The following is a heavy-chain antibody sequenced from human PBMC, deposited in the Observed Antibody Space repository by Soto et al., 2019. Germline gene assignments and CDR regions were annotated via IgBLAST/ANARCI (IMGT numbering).Heavy chain of an antibody. D-gene: IGHD3-22*01. CDR1: GFTFSSYA. V-gene: IGHV3-30-3*02. J-gene: IGHJ6*02. CDR3: AKDRVSDYYDSSGYLYYYYGMDV. CDR2: ISYDGSNK. Sequence: GGSLRLSCAASGFTFSSYAMHWVRQAPGKGLEWVAVISYDGSNKYYADSVKGRFTISRDNSKNTLYLQMNSLRAEDTAVYYCAKDRVSDYYDSSGYLYYYYGMDVWGQGTTVTVSS.